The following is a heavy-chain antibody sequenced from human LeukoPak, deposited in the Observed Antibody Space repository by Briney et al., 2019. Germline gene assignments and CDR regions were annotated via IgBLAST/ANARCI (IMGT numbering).Heavy chain of an antibody. J-gene: IGHJ6*02. CDR3: ARDLEAARYYYYYGMDV. D-gene: IGHD6-6*01. V-gene: IGHV3-48*03. CDR1: GFTFSSYE. Sequence: PGGSLRLSCAASGFTFSSYEMNWVRQAPGKGLEWASYISSSGSTIYYADSVKGRFTISRDNAKNSLYLQMNSLRAEDTAVYYCARDLEAARYYYYYGMDVWGQGTTVTVSS. CDR2: ISSSGSTI.